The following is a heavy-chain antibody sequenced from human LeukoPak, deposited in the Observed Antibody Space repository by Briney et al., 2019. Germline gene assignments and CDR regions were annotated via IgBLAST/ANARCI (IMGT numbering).Heavy chain of an antibody. Sequence: GGSLRLSCAASGFTFSSYAMSWVRQAPGKGLEWVSAISGSVGSTFYADSVKGRFTISRDNSRDTLYLQMNSLRPEDTAVYYCAKDRGSGWYKIYDYWGQGTLVTVSS. J-gene: IGHJ4*02. V-gene: IGHV3-23*01. CDR1: GFTFSSYA. D-gene: IGHD6-19*01. CDR2: ISGSVGST. CDR3: AKDRGSGWYKIYDY.